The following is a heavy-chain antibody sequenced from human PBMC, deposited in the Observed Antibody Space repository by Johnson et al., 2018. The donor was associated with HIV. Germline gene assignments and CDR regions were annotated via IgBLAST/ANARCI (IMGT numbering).Heavy chain of an antibody. Sequence: QVQLVESGGGVVQPGRSLRLSCAASGFSFSSYGMHWVRRAPGKGLEWVAVISYDGSNKYYADSVKVRFTISRDNSKNTLYLQMNSLRAEDTAVYYCAKSGFSGSYQGAYDIWGQGTMVTVSS. CDR3: AKSGFSGSYQGAYDI. D-gene: IGHD1-26*01. V-gene: IGHV3-30*18. CDR2: ISYDGSNK. CDR1: GFSFSSYG. J-gene: IGHJ3*02.